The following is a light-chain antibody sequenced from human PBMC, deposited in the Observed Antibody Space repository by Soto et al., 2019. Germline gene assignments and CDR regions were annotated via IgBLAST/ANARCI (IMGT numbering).Light chain of an antibody. J-gene: IGKJ2*01. CDR2: GAS. Sequence: EIVMTQSPATLSVYPGERANLSCRASQSVSSNLAWYQQKPGQAPRLLIYGASTRATGIPARFSGSGSGTEFTLTISSLQSEDFALYYCQQYNNWPPYTFGQGTKREIK. CDR1: QSVSSN. V-gene: IGKV3-15*01. CDR3: QQYNNWPPYT.